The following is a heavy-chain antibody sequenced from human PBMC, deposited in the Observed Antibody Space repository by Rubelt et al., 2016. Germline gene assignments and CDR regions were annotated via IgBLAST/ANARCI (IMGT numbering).Heavy chain of an antibody. CDR1: GFTVSSNY. V-gene: IGHV3-53*01. CDR3: ARDSGLAYGPYFDY. CDR2: IYSGGST. Sequence: EVQLVESGGGLVQPGGSLRLSCAASGFTVSSNYMSWVRQAPGKGLEWVSVIYSGGSTYYADSVKGRFTISRDNSKNTLYLQMNSLRAEDTAVYYCARDSGLAYGPYFDYWGQGTLVTVSS. J-gene: IGHJ4*02. D-gene: IGHD3-10*01.